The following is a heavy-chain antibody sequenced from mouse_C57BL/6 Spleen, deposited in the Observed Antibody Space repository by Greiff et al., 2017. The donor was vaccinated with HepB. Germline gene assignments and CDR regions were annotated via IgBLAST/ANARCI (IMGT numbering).Heavy chain of an antibody. V-gene: IGHV1-55*01. CDR1: GYTFTSYW. J-gene: IGHJ2*01. CDR2: IYPGSGST. Sequence: VQLQQPGAELVKPGASVKMSCKASGYTFTSYWITWVKQRPGQGLEWIGDIYPGSGSTNYNEKFKSKATLTVDTSSSTAYMQLSSLTSEDSAVYYCARYRNWDDGFDYWGQGTTLTVSS. D-gene: IGHD4-1*01. CDR3: ARYRNWDDGFDY.